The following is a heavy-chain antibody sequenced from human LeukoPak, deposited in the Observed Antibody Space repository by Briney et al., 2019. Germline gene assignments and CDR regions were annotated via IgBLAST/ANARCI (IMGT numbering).Heavy chain of an antibody. J-gene: IGHJ4*02. Sequence: GGSLRLSCAASGFTFSNAWMSWVRQAPGKGLEWVGRIKSKTDGGTTDYAAPVKGRFTISRDDSKNTLYLQMNSLRAEDTAIYYCAKDRQGHTYGYLDYWGQGTLVTVSS. V-gene: IGHV3-15*01. CDR1: GFTFSNAW. CDR2: IKSKTDGGTT. D-gene: IGHD5-18*01. CDR3: AKDRQGHTYGYLDY.